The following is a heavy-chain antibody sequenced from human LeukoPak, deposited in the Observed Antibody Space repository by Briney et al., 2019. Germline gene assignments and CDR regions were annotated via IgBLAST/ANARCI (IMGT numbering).Heavy chain of an antibody. D-gene: IGHD3-3*01. CDR3: AREHRFLEWLLDY. V-gene: IGHV1-69*04. CDR1: GGTFSSYA. J-gene: IGHJ4*02. CDR2: IIPILGIA. Sequence: ASVKVSCKASGGTFSSYAISWARQAPGQGLEWMGRIIPILGIANCAQKSQGRVTITADKSTSTAYMELSSLRSEDTAVYYCAREHRFLEWLLDYWGQGTLVTVSS.